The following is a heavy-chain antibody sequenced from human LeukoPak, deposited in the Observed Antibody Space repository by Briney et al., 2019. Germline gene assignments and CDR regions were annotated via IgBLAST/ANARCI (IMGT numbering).Heavy chain of an antibody. D-gene: IGHD7-27*01. CDR2: INHSGNT. CDR3: AKQGRKSAFDF. V-gene: IGHV4-34*01. J-gene: IGHJ4*02. Sequence: PSETLSLTCAVYGGSFSGYYWSWIRQPPGKGLEWIGEINHSGNTNYNPSLKSRVTVSVDTSKNQFSLKLRSLTAADTAVYYCAKQGRKSAFDFWGQGTLVTVSS. CDR1: GGSFSGYY.